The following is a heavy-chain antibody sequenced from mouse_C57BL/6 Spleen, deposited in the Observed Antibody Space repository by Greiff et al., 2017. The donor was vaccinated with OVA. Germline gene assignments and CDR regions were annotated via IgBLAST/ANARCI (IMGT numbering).Heavy chain of an antibody. CDR3: AIYYYGSSYDYDAMDY. CDR1: GFTFSSYG. Sequence: EVKLMESGGDLVKPGGSLKLSCAASGFTFSSYGMSWVRQTPDKRLEWVATISSGGSYTYYPDSVKGRFTISRDNAKNTLYLQMSSLKSEDTAMYYCAIYYYGSSYDYDAMDYWGQGTSVTVSS. D-gene: IGHD1-1*01. V-gene: IGHV5-6*01. J-gene: IGHJ4*01. CDR2: ISSGGSYT.